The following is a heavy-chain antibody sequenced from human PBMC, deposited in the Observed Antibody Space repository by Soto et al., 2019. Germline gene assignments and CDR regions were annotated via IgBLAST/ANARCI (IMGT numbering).Heavy chain of an antibody. CDR3: ARSKVTTNY. CDR2: IKQDGSEK. CDR1: VFTFSSYW. J-gene: IGHJ4*02. V-gene: IGHV3-7*01. Sequence: GGSLRLSCAASVFTFSSYWMSWVRQAPGKGLEWVANIKQDGSEKYYVDSVKGRFTISRDNAKNSLYLQMNSLRAEDTAVYYCARSKVTTNYWGQGTLVTVSS. D-gene: IGHD4-17*01.